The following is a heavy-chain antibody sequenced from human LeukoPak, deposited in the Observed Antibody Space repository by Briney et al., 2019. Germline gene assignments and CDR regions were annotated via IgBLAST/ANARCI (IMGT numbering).Heavy chain of an antibody. CDR1: GGSFSGYY. CDR2: INHSGST. J-gene: IGHJ3*02. D-gene: IGHD6-19*01. Sequence: PSETLSLTCAVYGGSFSGYYWSWIRQPPGKGLEWIGEINHSGSTNYNPSLKSRVTISVDTSKNQFSLKLSSVTAADTAVYYCARQGIAVAGFDIWGQGTMVTVSS. CDR3: ARQGIAVAGFDI. V-gene: IGHV4-34*01.